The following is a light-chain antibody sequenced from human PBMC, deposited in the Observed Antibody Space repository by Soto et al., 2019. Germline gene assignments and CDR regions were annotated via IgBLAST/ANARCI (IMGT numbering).Light chain of an antibody. CDR3: QKYSSVPV. Sequence: DIQMTQSPTSLSASVGDRVTITCRASQDISNFVAWYQQKPGKAPKLLIYAASTLQSGVPSRFSGSGSGTEFTLTINSLQPDDFATYSCQKYSSVPVFGPGTKVEIK. V-gene: IGKV1-27*01. J-gene: IGKJ3*01. CDR1: QDISNF. CDR2: AAS.